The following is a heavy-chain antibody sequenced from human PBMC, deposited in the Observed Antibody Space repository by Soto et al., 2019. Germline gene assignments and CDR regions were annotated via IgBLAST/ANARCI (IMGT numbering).Heavy chain of an antibody. CDR2: INPNGGST. V-gene: IGHV1-46*01. Sequence: QVQVVQSGAEVKKPGSSVKVSCKTSGYTFINYHVHWVRQAPGQGLEWMGAINPNGGSTTYAQHRQGRITMTSDASTSTVYMDLSSLRSDDTDVYYCALPKNTLGWYNFWGQGSLVTVS. J-gene: IGHJ4*02. D-gene: IGHD6-19*01. CDR3: ALPKNTLGWYNF. CDR1: GYTFINYH.